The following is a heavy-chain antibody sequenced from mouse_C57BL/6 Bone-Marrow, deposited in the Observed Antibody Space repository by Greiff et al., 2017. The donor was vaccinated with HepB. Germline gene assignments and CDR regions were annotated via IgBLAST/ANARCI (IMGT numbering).Heavy chain of an antibody. Sequence: QVQLQQPGAELVKPGASVKMSCKASGYTFTSYWITWVKQRPGQGLEWIGDIYPGSGSTNYNEKFKSKATLTVDTSSSTAYMQLSSLTSEDSAVYYCASRQLRLRYYAMDYWGQGTSVTVSS. J-gene: IGHJ4*01. CDR3: ASRQLRLRYYAMDY. V-gene: IGHV1-55*01. D-gene: IGHD3-2*02. CDR1: GYTFTSYW. CDR2: IYPGSGST.